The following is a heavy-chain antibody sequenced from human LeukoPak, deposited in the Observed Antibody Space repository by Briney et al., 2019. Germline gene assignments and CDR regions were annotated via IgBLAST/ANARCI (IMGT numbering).Heavy chain of an antibody. CDR2: IYYSGST. J-gene: IGHJ3*02. D-gene: IGHD3-16*02. CDR3: ARDGYDYVWGSYRSDAFDI. CDR1: GGSISSSSYY. Sequence: SETLSLTCTVSGGSISSSSYYWGWIRQPPGKGLEWIGGIYYSGSTYYNPSLKSRVAISVDTSKNQFSLKLSSVTAADTAVYYCARDGYDYVWGSYRSDAFDIWGQGTMVTVSS. V-gene: IGHV4-39*07.